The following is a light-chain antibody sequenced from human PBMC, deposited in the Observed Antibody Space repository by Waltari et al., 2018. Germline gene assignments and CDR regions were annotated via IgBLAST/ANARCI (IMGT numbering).Light chain of an antibody. V-gene: IGLV1-44*01. J-gene: IGLJ3*02. Sequence: QFVLIQPPSVSGTPAVLIPISSSGSNSRLGGNSVTRYQQVPGTAPKLLIYNDNQRTPGVPDRFSASKSGTSASLAITGLQSEDEADYYCAVWDDSLGGVFGGGTKLTVL. CDR3: AVWDDSLGGV. CDR2: NDN. CDR1: NSRLGGNS.